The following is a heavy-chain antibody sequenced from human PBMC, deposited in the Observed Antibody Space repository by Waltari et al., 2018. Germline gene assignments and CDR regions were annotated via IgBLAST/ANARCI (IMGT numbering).Heavy chain of an antibody. CDR2: MYYTGTA. CDR3: ARDYPAAHVFDY. V-gene: IGHV4-59*01. D-gene: IGHD2-15*01. J-gene: IGHJ4*02. Sequence: QVQLQESGPGLVQPSETLSLTCTVSGASITTYYYSWIRQSPGKGLQWIGSMYYTGTAYYNPSLKSRVTISLDTSKNQFSLSLTSVTTADTAVYYCARDYPAAHVFDYWGQGTVVAVSS. CDR1: GASITTYY.